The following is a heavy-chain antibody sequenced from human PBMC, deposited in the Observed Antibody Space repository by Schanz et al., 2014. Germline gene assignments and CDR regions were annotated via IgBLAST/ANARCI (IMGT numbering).Heavy chain of an antibody. CDR3: ARGGSMVQEINFAY. D-gene: IGHD3-10*01. CDR2: INPSGGST. J-gene: IGHJ4*02. V-gene: IGHV1-46*03. Sequence: QVQLVQSGAEVKKPGASVKVSCKASGYTFTSDSMHWVRQAPGQGLEWMGMINPSGGSTTYAQKFQGRLTMTRDTSTSTVYMELSSLRSEDTAVYYCARGGSMVQEINFAYWGQGSLVTVSS. CDR1: GYTFTSDS.